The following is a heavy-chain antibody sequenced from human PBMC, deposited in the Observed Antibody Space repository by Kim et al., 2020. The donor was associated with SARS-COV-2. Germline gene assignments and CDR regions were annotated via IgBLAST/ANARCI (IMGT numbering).Heavy chain of an antibody. J-gene: IGHJ4*02. CDR1: GGSFSGYY. CDR2: INHSGST. D-gene: IGHD6-13*01. CDR3: ARSSGYSSSYGPGYFDY. Sequence: SETLSLTCAVYGGSFSGYYWSWIRQPPGKGLEWIGEINHSGSTNYNPSLKSRVTISVDTSKNQFSLKLSSVTAADTAVYYCARSSGYSSSYGPGYFDYWGQGTLVTVSS. V-gene: IGHV4-34*01.